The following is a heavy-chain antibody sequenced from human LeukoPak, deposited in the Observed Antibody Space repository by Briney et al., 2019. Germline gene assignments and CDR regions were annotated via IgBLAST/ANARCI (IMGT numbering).Heavy chain of an antibody. J-gene: IGHJ4*02. CDR2: IGGSGTNT. Sequence: GGSPRLSCAASGFTFDSYAMSWVRQAPGKGLEWVSAIGGSGTNTYYADSVKGRFTISRDNSKNTVHLQMNSLRAEDTAVYYCAVIGSYGYWGQGTLVTVSS. D-gene: IGHD2-8*01. CDR1: GFTFDSYA. CDR3: AVIGSYGY. V-gene: IGHV3-23*01.